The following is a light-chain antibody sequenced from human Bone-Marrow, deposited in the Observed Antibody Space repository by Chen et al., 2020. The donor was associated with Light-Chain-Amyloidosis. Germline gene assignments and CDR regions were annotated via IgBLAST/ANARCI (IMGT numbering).Light chain of an antibody. Sequence: YVLTQPSSVSVAPGQTATIACGGNNIGSTSVHWYQQTPGQAPLLVVYDDSDRPSGIPERLAGCNAGNTATLTISRVEAGDEADYYCQVWDRSSDRPVFGGGTKLTVL. CDR3: QVWDRSSDRPV. V-gene: IGLV3-21*02. CDR1: NIGSTS. CDR2: DDS. J-gene: IGLJ3*02.